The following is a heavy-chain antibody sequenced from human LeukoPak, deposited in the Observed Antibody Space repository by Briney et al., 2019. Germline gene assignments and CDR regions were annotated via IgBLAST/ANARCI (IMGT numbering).Heavy chain of an antibody. V-gene: IGHV6-1*01. CDR3: ARDGTAGYSSGCLDY. CDR2: TYYRSKWYN. D-gene: IGHD6-19*01. J-gene: IGHJ4*02. CDR1: GDSFSSNSAA. Sequence: SQTVSLTCALSGDSFSSNSAAWNWLRQSPSRGVEWLGSTYYRSKWYNDYAVSVKSQITINPDTSKNQVSLQLNSVTPEDTAVYYCARDGTAGYSSGCLDYWGQGTLVTVSS.